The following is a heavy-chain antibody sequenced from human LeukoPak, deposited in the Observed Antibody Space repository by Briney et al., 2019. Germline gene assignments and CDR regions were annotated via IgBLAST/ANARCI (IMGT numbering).Heavy chain of an antibody. J-gene: IGHJ6*02. CDR2: IIPILGIA. CDR3: ARPFLSSVTTSYYYYGMDV. D-gene: IGHD4-17*01. CDR1: VGTFSSYA. V-gene: IGHV1-69*04. Sequence: GASVKVSCKASVGTFSSYAISWVRQAPGQGLEWMGRIIPILGIANYAQKFQGRVTITADKSTSTAYMELSSLRSEDTAVYYCARPFLSSVTTSYYYYGMDVWGQGTTVTVSS.